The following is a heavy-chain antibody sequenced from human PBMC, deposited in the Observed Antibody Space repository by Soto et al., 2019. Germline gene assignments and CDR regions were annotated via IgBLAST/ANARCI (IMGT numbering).Heavy chain of an antibody. Sequence: SETLSLTCTVSGGSISSGDSYWSWIRQPPGKGLEWIGYIYYSGSTYYNPSLKSRVTISVDTSKNQFSLKLSSVTAADTAVYYCATTMIVVVTLDYWGQGTLVTVS. D-gene: IGHD3-22*01. CDR2: IYYSGST. J-gene: IGHJ4*02. CDR1: GGSISSGDSY. CDR3: ATTMIVVVTLDY. V-gene: IGHV4-30-4*01.